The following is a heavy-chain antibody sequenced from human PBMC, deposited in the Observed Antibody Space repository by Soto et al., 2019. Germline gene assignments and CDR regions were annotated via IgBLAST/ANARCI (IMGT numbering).Heavy chain of an antibody. D-gene: IGHD6-13*01. Sequence: PGGSLRLSCGAAGFTFRSYVRTWVRQAPGKGLEWVSAISGSGGGTYYADSVKGRFTISRDNSKNTLYLQMNSLRAEDTAIYYCANLYSISWFLEYYYGMDVWGQGTTVTVSS. CDR2: ISGSGGGT. J-gene: IGHJ6*02. CDR1: GFTFRSYV. V-gene: IGHV3-23*01. CDR3: ANLYSISWFLEYYYGMDV.